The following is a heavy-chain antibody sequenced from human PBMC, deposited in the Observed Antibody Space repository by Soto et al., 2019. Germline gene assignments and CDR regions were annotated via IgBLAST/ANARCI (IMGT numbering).Heavy chain of an antibody. CDR3: ARHRYCSSTSCYGGMDV. Sequence: GEALKISCXGSGYSFTSYWISWVREMPGKGLEWMGRIDPSASYTNSSPSFQGHVTISADKSISTAYLQWSSLKASDTAMYYCARHRYCSSTSCYGGMDVWGQGTTVTVSS. J-gene: IGHJ6*02. V-gene: IGHV5-10-1*01. CDR2: IDPSASYT. D-gene: IGHD2-2*01. CDR1: GYSFTSYW.